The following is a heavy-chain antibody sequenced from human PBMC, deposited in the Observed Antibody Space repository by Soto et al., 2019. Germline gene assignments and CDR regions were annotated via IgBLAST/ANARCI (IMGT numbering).Heavy chain of an antibody. D-gene: IGHD3-22*01. V-gene: IGHV1-46*03. CDR2: INPSGGST. CDR1: GYTFTTYY. Sequence: ASVKVSCKASGYTFTTYYMHWVRQAPGQGLEWMGIINPSGGSTRYAQKFQGRVTMTRDTSTSTVYMELSSLRSEDTAVYYCVRVAPGYYDSSGYPQGAFYIWG. CDR3: VRVAPGYYDSSGYPQGAFYI. J-gene: IGHJ3*02.